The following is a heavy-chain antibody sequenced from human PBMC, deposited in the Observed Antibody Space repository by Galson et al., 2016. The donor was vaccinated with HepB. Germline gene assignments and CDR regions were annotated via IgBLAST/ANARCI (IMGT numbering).Heavy chain of an antibody. Sequence: SETLSLTCIVSGYSITSGYFWGWIRQPPGKGLEWIGSVYHSGTTYYNPSLKSRVTISVDTSKNQISLNLNSVTAADTAVYYCATIRARGYSYGYVPGIPDYWGQGTPVTVSA. CDR3: ATIRARGYSYGYVPGIPDY. J-gene: IGHJ4*02. CDR2: VYHSGTT. V-gene: IGHV4-38-2*02. D-gene: IGHD5-18*01. CDR1: GYSITSGYF.